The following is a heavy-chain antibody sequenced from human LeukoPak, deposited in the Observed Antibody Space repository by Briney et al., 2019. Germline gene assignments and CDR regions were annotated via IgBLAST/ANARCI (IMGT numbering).Heavy chain of an antibody. V-gene: IGHV1-8*03. J-gene: IGHJ5*02. CDR3: SRGGAGQLVYP. D-gene: IGHD6-6*01. CDR2: MSPHTGYT. Sequence: ASVKVSCKASGGTFSNYPISWVRQAPGQGLEWMGWMSPHTGYTGYAQKFQGRVTITSNTSISTAYMELSSLTSEDTAVYYCSRGGAGQLVYPWGQGTLVTVSS. CDR1: GGTFSNYP.